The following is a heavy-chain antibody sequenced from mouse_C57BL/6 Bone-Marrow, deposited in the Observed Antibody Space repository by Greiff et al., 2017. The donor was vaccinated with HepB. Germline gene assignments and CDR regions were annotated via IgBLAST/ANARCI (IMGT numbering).Heavy chain of an antibody. V-gene: IGHV1-81*01. CDR2: IYPRSGNT. Sequence: QVHVKQSGAELARPGASVKLSCKASGYTFTSYGISWVKQRTGQGLEWIGEIYPRSGNTYYNEKFKGKATLTADKSSSTAYMELRSLTSEDSAVYFCARGDYYYGSRAWFAYWGQGTLVTVSA. D-gene: IGHD1-1*01. J-gene: IGHJ3*01. CDR3: ARGDYYYGSRAWFAY. CDR1: GYTFTSYG.